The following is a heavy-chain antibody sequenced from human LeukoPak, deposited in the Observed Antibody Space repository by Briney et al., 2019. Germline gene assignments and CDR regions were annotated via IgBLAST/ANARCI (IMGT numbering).Heavy chain of an antibody. V-gene: IGHV4-39*07. CDR1: GGSISSSSYY. CDR3: ARALSITMIVVVIHDAFDI. CDR2: IYYSGST. J-gene: IGHJ3*02. Sequence: PSETLSLTCTVSGGSISSSSYYWGWIRQPPGKGLEWIGSIYYSGSTYYNPSLKSRVTISVDTSKNQFSLKLSSVTAADTAVYYCARALSITMIVVVIHDAFDIWGQGTMVTVSS. D-gene: IGHD3-22*01.